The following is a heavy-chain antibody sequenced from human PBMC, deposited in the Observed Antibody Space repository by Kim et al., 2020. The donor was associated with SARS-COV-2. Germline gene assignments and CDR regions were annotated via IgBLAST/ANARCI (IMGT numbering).Heavy chain of an antibody. Sequence: SETLSLTCTVSGYSISSGYYWGWIRQPPGKGLEWIGSIYHSGSTYYNPSLKSRVTISVDTSKNQFSLKLSSVTAADTAVYYCARDRGTWFGELLVGGFDYWGQGTLVTVSS. V-gene: IGHV4-38-2*02. D-gene: IGHD3-10*01. CDR1: GYSISSGYY. J-gene: IGHJ4*02. CDR3: ARDRGTWFGELLVGGFDY. CDR2: IYHSGST.